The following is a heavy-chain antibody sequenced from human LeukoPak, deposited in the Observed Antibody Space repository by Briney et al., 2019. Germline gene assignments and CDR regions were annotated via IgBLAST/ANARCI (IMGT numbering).Heavy chain of an antibody. D-gene: IGHD3-16*01. CDR2: INHSGNVN. V-gene: IGHV3-7*03. CDR3: ARGGGLDV. Sequence: GGSLRLSCAASGFTFSSYWMNWARQAPGKGLEWVASINHSGNVNYYVDSVKGRFTISRDNAKNSLYLQMSNLRAEDTAVYFCARGGGLDVGGQGATVTVSS. CDR1: GFTFSSYW. J-gene: IGHJ6*02.